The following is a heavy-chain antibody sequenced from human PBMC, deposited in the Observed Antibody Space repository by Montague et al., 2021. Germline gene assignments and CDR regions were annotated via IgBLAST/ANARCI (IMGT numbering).Heavy chain of an antibody. CDR3: ARGAAY. J-gene: IGHJ4*02. D-gene: IGHD2-15*01. CDR2: INPNGSNT. CDR1: GFTFRSYW. V-gene: IGHV3-7*04. Sequence: SLRLSCAASGFTFRSYWMSWVRQAPGKGLEWVSSINPNGSNTYYVDSVKGRFTISRDNAKNSLYLQMNSLRDEDTAVYYCARGAAYWGQGTLVTVS.